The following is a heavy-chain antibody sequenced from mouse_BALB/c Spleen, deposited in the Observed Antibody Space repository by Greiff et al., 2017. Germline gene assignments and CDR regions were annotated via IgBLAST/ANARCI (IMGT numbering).Heavy chain of an antibody. CDR3: ARESKAGWYFDV. CDR2: ISSGGSYT. CDR1: GFTFSSYA. Sequence: EVQVVESGGGLVKPGGSLKLSCAASGFTFSSYAMSWVRQSPEKRLEWVAEISSGGSYTYYPDTVTGRFTISRDNAKNTLYLEMSSLRSEDTAMYYCARESKAGWYFDVWGAGTTVTVSS. J-gene: IGHJ1*01. V-gene: IGHV5-9-4*01.